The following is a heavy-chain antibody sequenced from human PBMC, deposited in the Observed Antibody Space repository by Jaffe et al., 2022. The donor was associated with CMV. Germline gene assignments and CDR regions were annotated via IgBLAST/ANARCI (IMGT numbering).Heavy chain of an antibody. V-gene: IGHV3-11*01. Sequence: QVHLVESGGGLVKPGGSLRLSCGASGFIFRDFDMTWIRQAPGKGLEWLSYIGVSGGTTYYADSVKGRFTISRDNARNSLYLQMNSLRAEDTAVYYCARGPGTMTTANLFADYYYCGMDVWGQGTTVTVSS. CDR3: ARGPGTMTTANLFADYYYCGMDV. CDR2: IGVSGGTT. CDR1: GFIFRDFD. J-gene: IGHJ6*02. D-gene: IGHD4-17*01.